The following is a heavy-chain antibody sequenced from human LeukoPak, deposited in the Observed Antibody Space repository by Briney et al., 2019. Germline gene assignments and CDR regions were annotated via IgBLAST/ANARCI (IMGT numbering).Heavy chain of an antibody. CDR2: INHSGSA. J-gene: IGHJ4*02. D-gene: IGHD4-17*01. Sequence: TSSETLSLTCAVSGGSLSGYYWTWIRQPPGKGLEWIGEINHSGSANYNPSLKSRVTISLDTSKNQFSLKVSSVTAADTAVYYCARGQGTVTTHWGQGTLVTVSS. CDR3: ARGQGTVTTH. V-gene: IGHV4-34*01. CDR1: GGSLSGYY.